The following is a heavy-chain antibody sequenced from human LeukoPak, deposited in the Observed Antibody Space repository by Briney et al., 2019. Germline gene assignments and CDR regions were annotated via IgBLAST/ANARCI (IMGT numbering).Heavy chain of an antibody. CDR1: RGSISSDGYY. J-gene: IGHJ4*02. V-gene: IGHV4-31*03. CDR3: ARGPQYSSTWYTY. Sequence: SQTLSLTCTVSRGSISSDGYYWNWIRQHPGKGLEWIGYIYYNGNTYYNPSLKSRVTISLDTSKNQFSLKLSSVTAADTALYYCARGPQYSSTWYTYWGQGTLVTVSS. D-gene: IGHD6-13*01. CDR2: IYYNGNT.